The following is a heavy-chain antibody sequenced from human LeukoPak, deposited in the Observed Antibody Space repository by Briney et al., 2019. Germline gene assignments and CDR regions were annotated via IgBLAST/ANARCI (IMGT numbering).Heavy chain of an antibody. CDR2: IYYSGST. V-gene: IGHV4-61*08. J-gene: IGHJ4*02. CDR3: ARVGSRGECSY. D-gene: IGHD3-10*01. CDR1: GGSISSGGYY. Sequence: PSETLSLTCTVSGGSISSGGYYWSWIRQPPGKGLEWIGYIYYSGSTNYNPSLKSRVTISVDTSKNQFSLKLSSVTAADTAVYYCARVGSRGECSYWGQGTLVTVSP.